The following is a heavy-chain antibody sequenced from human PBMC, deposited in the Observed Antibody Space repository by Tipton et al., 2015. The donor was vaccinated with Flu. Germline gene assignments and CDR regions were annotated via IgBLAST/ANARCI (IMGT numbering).Heavy chain of an antibody. V-gene: IGHV3-23*01. CDR2: VGGGGGPK. J-gene: IGHJ4*02. CDR1: GLTFSRYA. CDR3: AKVIPELVAGLDS. D-gene: IGHD6-19*01. Sequence: GSLRLSCAVSGLTFSRYAMTWVRQAPGQGLEWVASVGGGGGPKYFADSVKGRFTISRDFSKNTLYLQMNSLRAEDTAIYYCAKVIPELVAGLDSWGQGTLVTVSS.